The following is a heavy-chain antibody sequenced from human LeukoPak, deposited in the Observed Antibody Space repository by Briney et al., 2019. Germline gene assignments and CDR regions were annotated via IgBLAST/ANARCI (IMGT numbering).Heavy chain of an antibody. CDR1: GFTFSKYR. J-gene: IGHJ4*02. V-gene: IGHV3-74*01. D-gene: IGHD3-3*01. CDR3: ARASGYLNDLDY. Sequence: GGSLRLSCEASGFTFSKYRLHWARQVPGEGLVWVSYINAHGDTTTYTDCVRGRFTISRDNAKNTVFLQMNSLGAEDTAFYYCARASGYLNDLDYWGQGTLVTVSS. CDR2: INAHGDTT.